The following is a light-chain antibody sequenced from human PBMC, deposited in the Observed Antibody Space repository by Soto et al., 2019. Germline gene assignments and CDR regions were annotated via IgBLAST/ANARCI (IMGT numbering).Light chain of an antibody. Sequence: DIVMTQSPDSLAVSLGERATINCKSSQSVLYSSNNKNFLAWYQQRPGQPPNLLIYWASTRGSGVPDRFSGSGSGTDFTLIISSLQAEDVAVYYCQQYYSTPRTFGQGTKVDIK. CDR1: QSVLYSSNNKNF. J-gene: IGKJ1*01. CDR2: WAS. CDR3: QQYYSTPRT. V-gene: IGKV4-1*01.